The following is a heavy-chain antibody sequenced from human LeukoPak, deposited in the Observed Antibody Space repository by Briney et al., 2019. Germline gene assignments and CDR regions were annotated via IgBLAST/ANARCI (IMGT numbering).Heavy chain of an antibody. D-gene: IGHD6-13*01. CDR1: GYTFTGYY. CDR2: INPNSGGT. J-gene: IGHJ4*02. CDR3: ARSALFMRLPTFSSWPEYYFDY. Sequence: ASVKVSCKASGYTFTGYYMHWVRQAPGQGLEWMGWINPNSGGTNYAQKFQGRVTMTRDTSISTAYMELSSLRAEDTAVYYCARSALFMRLPTFSSWPEYYFDYWGQGTLVTVSS. V-gene: IGHV1-2*02.